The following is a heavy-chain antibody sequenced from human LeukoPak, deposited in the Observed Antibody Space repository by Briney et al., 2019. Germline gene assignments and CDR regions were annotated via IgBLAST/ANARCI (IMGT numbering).Heavy chain of an antibody. J-gene: IGHJ4*02. Sequence: ASVKVSCKASGYTFTGYYMYWVRQAPGQXLEWMGWINPNSGDTNYAQKFQGRVTMTRDTSISTAYMELSRLRSDDTAVYYCARGGIYCSSTSCFFDCWGQGTLVTVSS. CDR1: GYTFTGYY. V-gene: IGHV1-2*02. D-gene: IGHD2-2*01. CDR3: ARGGIYCSSTSCFFDC. CDR2: INPNSGDT.